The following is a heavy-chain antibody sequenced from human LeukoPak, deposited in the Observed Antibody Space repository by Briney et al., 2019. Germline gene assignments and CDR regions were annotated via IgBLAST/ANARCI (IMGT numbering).Heavy chain of an antibody. CDR1: GFTFSNYG. CDR3: ARGDYYDSSGYYYAILYYYYYMDV. D-gene: IGHD3-22*01. V-gene: IGHV3-21*01. Sequence: PGGSLRLSCAASGFTFSNYGMSWVRLAPGKGLEWVSSISSSSSYIYYADSVKGRFTISRDNAKNSLYLQMNSLRAENTAVYYCARGDYYDSSGYYYAILYYYYYMDVWGKGTTVTISS. CDR2: ISSSSSYI. J-gene: IGHJ6*03.